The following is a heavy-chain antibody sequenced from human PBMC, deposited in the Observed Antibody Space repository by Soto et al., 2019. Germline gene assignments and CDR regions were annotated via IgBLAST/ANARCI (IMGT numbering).Heavy chain of an antibody. J-gene: IGHJ1*01. CDR1: GVSLSPPCYN. V-gene: IGHV4-39*01. CDR3: ARMGVS. Sequence: PEAPSPPYNVSGVSLSPPCYNLGWIRQPPGKGLEWIGTIDYSGTAHYNPSLKSRINLSPDPSKNQVSLMLTFVTAADTAVYYCARMGVSWGQRSLVIVSA. CDR2: IDYSGTA. D-gene: IGHD3-16*01.